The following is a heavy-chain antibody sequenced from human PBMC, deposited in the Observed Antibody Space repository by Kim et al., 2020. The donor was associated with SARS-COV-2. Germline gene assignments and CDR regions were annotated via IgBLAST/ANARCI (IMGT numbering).Heavy chain of an antibody. Sequence: PTLKSRVTISVDTSKIQFSLKLGSVTAADTAVYYWARVASRGYSYGGLDDWGQGTLVTVSS. CDR3: ARVASRGYSYGGLDD. D-gene: IGHD5-18*01. J-gene: IGHJ4*02. V-gene: IGHV4-34*01.